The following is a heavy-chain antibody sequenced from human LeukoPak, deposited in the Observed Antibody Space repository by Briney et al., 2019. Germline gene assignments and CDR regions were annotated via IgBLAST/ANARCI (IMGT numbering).Heavy chain of an antibody. V-gene: IGHV4-59*01. J-gene: IGHJ4*02. CDR3: ARHYSSDPFDY. Sequence: SETLSLTCTVSGASISSYDWSWIRQPPGKGLEWIGYIYYSGSTNCNPSLKSRVSLSVDPSKSQFSLKLSSVTAADTAVYYCARHYSSDPFDYWGQGTLVTVSS. D-gene: IGHD6-19*01. CDR1: GASISSYD. CDR2: IYYSGST.